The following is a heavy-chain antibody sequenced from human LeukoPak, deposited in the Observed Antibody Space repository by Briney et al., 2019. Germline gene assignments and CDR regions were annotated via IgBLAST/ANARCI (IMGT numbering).Heavy chain of an antibody. J-gene: IGHJ4*02. V-gene: IGHV3-23*01. Sequence: PGGSLRLSCAASGFTFSSYAMSWVRQARGKWLEWVSAISGSGGSTYYADSVKGRFTISRDNSKNTLYLQMNSLRAEDTAVYYCAKDVRCSSTSCLFDYWGQGTLVTVSS. CDR3: AKDVRCSSTSCLFDY. D-gene: IGHD2-2*01. CDR1: GFTFSSYA. CDR2: ISGSGGST.